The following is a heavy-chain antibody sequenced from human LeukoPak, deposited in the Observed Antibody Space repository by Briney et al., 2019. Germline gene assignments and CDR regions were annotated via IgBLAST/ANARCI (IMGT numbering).Heavy chain of an antibody. CDR3: AREDY. CDR2: ITSSGGTM. J-gene: IGHJ4*02. Sequence: GGSLRLSCAGSGFNFSTYEMNWVRQPPGKGLEWLSYITSSGGTMYYAESVKGRFTISKDNAKNSVYLQMNNLRAEDTAVYYCAREDYWAQGTLVTVSS. V-gene: IGHV3-48*03. CDR1: GFNFSTYE.